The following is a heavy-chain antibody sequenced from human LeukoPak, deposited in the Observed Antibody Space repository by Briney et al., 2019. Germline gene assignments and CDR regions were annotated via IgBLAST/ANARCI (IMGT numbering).Heavy chain of an antibody. CDR2: IYYSGST. J-gene: IGHJ4*02. CDR1: GGSISSGGYY. D-gene: IGHD3-3*01. CDR3: ARVPIFGVVFDY. Sequence: SQTLSLTCTVSGGSISSGGYYWSWIRQHPGKGLEWIGYIYYSGSTYYNPSLKSRVTISVDTSKSQFSLKLSSVTAADTAVYYCARVPIFGVVFDYWGQGTLVTVSS. V-gene: IGHV4-31*03.